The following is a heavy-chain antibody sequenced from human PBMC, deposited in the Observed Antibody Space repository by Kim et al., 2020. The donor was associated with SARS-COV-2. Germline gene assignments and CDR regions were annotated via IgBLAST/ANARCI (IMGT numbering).Heavy chain of an antibody. CDR2: IKSKTDGGTT. Sequence: GGSLRLSCAASGFTFSNAWMSWVRQAPGKGLEWVGRIKSKTDGGTTDYAAPVKGRFTISRDDSKNTLYLQMNSLKTEDTAVYYCTTDPLTMMTLYYFYYWGQGTLGTVSS. V-gene: IGHV3-15*01. J-gene: IGHJ4*02. CDR3: TTDPLTMMTLYYFYY. CDR1: GFTFSNAW. D-gene: IGHD3-22*01.